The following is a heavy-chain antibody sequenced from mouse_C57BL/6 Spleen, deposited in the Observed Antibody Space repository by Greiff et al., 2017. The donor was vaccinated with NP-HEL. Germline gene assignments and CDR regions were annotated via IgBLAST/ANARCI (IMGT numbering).Heavy chain of an antibody. V-gene: IGHV1-39*01. CDR1: GYSFTDYN. CDR3: APLYVYDGGPWFAY. D-gene: IGHD2-2*01. Sequence: EVQLQQSGPELVKPGASVKISCKASGYSFTDYNMNWVKQSNGKSLEWIGVINPNYGTTSYNQKFKGKATLTVDQSSSTAYMQLNSLTSEDSAVYYLAPLYVYDGGPWFAYWGQRTLVTVSA. J-gene: IGHJ3*01. CDR2: INPNYGTT.